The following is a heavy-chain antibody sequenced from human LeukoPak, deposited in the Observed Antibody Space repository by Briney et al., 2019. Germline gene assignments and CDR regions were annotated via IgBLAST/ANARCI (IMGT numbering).Heavy chain of an antibody. CDR1: GFTFSTYG. Sequence: GGSLRLSCEASGFTFSTYGMHWVRQAPGKGLEWVAFIWYDGSNKDYADSVKGRFTISRDNSKNTLYLQTNSLRAEDTAVYYCARHYKYDSSGLGGFDYWGQGTLVTVSS. J-gene: IGHJ4*02. CDR3: ARHYKYDSSGLGGFDY. V-gene: IGHV3-33*01. D-gene: IGHD3-22*01. CDR2: IWYDGSNK.